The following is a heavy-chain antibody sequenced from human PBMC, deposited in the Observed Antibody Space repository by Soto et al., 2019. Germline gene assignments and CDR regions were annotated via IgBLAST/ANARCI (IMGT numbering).Heavy chain of an antibody. CDR3: ARGPIPYSDFLIWFDP. V-gene: IGHV1-18*01. CDR2: ISAHNGNT. J-gene: IGHJ5*02. CDR1: GYTFTSYG. D-gene: IGHD4-17*01. Sequence: GASVKVSCKASGYTFTSYGITWVRQAPGQGLEWMGWISAHNGNTNYAQKLQGRVTMTTDTSTSTAYMELRSLRSDDTAVYYCARGPIPYSDFLIWFDPWGQGTLVTVSS.